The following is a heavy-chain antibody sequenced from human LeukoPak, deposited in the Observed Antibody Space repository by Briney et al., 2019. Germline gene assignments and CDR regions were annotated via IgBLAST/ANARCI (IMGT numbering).Heavy chain of an antibody. CDR3: ARVVGGRVTWFDP. CDR1: GGSISSGGYS. V-gene: IGHV4-30-2*01. D-gene: IGHD1-26*01. CDR2: IYHSGST. Sequence: ASQTLSLTCAVSGGSISSGGYSWSRIRQPPGKGLEWIGYIYHSGSTYYKPSLKSRVIISVDRSKNQFSLKLSSVTAADTAVYYCARVVGGRVTWFDPWGQGTLVTVSS. J-gene: IGHJ5*02.